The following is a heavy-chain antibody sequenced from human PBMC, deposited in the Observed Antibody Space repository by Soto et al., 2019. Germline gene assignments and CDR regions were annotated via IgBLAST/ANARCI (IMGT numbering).Heavy chain of an antibody. J-gene: IGHJ6*03. Sequence: GGSLRLSCAASGFTFSSYSMNWVRQAPGKGLEWVSSISSSSSYIYYADSVKGRFTISRDNAKNSLYLQMNSLRAEDTAVYYCARDFSYDFWSGSPPGTYYYYMDVWGKGTTVTVSS. V-gene: IGHV3-21*01. CDR2: ISSSSSYI. CDR1: GFTFSSYS. CDR3: ARDFSYDFWSGSPPGTYYYYMDV. D-gene: IGHD3-3*01.